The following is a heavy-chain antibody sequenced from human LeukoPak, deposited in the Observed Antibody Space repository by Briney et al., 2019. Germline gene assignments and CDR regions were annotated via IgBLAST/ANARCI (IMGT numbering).Heavy chain of an antibody. D-gene: IGHD6-13*01. Sequence: WASVKVSCKASGGTFSSYAISWVRQAPGQGLGWVRGIIYPGDSDTRHSPSFQGQVTISADKSISTAYLQWSSLKASDTAMYYCARTAAGSAEYFQHWGQGTLVTVSS. CDR1: GGTFSSYA. CDR3: ARTAAGSAEYFQH. V-gene: IGHV5-51*01. CDR2: IYPGDSDT. J-gene: IGHJ1*01.